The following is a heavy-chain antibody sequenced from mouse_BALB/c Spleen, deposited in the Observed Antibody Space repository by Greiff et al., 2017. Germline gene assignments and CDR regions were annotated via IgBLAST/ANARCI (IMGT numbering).Heavy chain of an antibody. V-gene: IGHV2-6-7*01. J-gene: IGHJ4*01. CDR3: ARDRGYDGYAMDY. Sequence: VQLQESGPGLVAPSQSLSITCTVSGFSLTGYGVNWVRQPPGKGLEWLGMIWGDGSTDYNSALKSRLSISKDNSKSQVFLKMNSLQTDDTARYYCARDRGYDGYAMDYWGQGTSVTVSS. CDR1: GFSLTGYG. D-gene: IGHD2-14*01. CDR2: IWGDGST.